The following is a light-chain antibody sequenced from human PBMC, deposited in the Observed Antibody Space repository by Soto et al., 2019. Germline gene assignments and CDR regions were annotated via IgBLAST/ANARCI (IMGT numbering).Light chain of an antibody. CDR3: QAHGSSSRT. J-gene: IGKJ5*01. CDR1: QSVSSSY. V-gene: IGKV3-20*01. Sequence: KRTTLSFRSSQSVSSSYLAWYQQKPGQAPRLLIYGASSRATGIPDRFSGSGSGTDFTLTISRLEPKDFAVYACQAHGSSSRTFAQATRLA. CDR2: GAS.